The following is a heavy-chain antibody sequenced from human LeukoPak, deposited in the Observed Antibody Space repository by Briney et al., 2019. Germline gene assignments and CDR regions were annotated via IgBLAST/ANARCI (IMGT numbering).Heavy chain of an antibody. Sequence: SENLSLTCTVSGGSISRYFWSWIRQPPGKGLEWIGYIYYSGSTNYNPSLKSRVTISVDTSKNQVSLKLSSVTAADTAVYYCARHEGDTSGSYMYNWFDPWGQGTLVTVSS. V-gene: IGHV4-59*08. CDR1: GGSISRYF. CDR3: ARHEGDTSGSYMYNWFDP. J-gene: IGHJ5*02. CDR2: IYYSGST. D-gene: IGHD3-22*01.